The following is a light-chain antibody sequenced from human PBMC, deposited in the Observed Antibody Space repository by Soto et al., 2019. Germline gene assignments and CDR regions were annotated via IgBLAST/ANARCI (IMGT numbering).Light chain of an antibody. Sequence: QSALTQPASVSGSPGQSITISCTGTSSDVGNYNAVSWHQQHPGKAPKVMIYEDNKRPSGVSNRFSGSKSGDTASLTISGLQAEEEADYYCCSYAGSSLYVFGTGTKVTVL. J-gene: IGLJ1*01. CDR2: EDN. CDR3: CSYAGSSLYV. CDR1: SSDVGNYNA. V-gene: IGLV2-23*01.